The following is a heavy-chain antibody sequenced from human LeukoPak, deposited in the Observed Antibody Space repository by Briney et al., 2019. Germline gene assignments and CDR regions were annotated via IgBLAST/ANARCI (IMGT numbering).Heavy chain of an antibody. Sequence: SETLSLTCAVYGGSFSGYYWSWIRQPPGKGLEWIGEINHSGSTNYNPSLKSRVTISVDTSKNQFSLKLSSVTAADTAVHYCARGGAYCDSSGGTNWFDPWGQGTLVTVSS. D-gene: IGHD3-22*01. CDR2: INHSGST. CDR3: ARGGAYCDSSGGTNWFDP. J-gene: IGHJ5*02. V-gene: IGHV4-34*01. CDR1: GGSFSGYY.